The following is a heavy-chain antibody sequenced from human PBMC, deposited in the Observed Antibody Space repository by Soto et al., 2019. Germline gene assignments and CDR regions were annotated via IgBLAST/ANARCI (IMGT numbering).Heavy chain of an antibody. J-gene: IGHJ4*02. Sequence: SETLSLTCTVSGGSISSYYWSWIRQPPGKGLEWIGYIYYSGSTNYNPSLKSRVTISVDTSKNQFSLKLSSVTAADTAVYYCAREYCSGGSCYPYYFDYWGQGTLVTVS. V-gene: IGHV4-59*01. CDR2: IYYSGST. D-gene: IGHD2-15*01. CDR3: AREYCSGGSCYPYYFDY. CDR1: GGSISSYY.